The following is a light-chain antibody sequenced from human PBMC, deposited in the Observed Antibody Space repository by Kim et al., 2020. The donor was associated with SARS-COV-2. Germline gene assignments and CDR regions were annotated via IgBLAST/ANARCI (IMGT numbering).Light chain of an antibody. J-gene: IGLJ3*02. Sequence: GQSVTISCSGSNSNIGNYYVYWYQQVPGTAPKVLIYRNNQRPSGVPNRFSGSKSGTSASLAISGLRTEDEGDYYCASWDDSLSGVVFGGGTQLTVL. CDR2: RNN. CDR1: NSNIGNYY. V-gene: IGLV1-47*01. CDR3: ASWDDSLSGVV.